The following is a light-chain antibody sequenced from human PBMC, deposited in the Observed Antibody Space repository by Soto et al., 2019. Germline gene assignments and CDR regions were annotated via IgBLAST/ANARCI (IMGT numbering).Light chain of an antibody. CDR2: DNN. Sequence: QSVLTQPPSVSAAPGQKVTISCSGSSSNIGNNYVSWYQQLPGTAPKLLIYDNNKRPSGIPDRFSGSKSGTSATLGITGLQTGDQGGYYCGTWDSSLSAWVFGTGTKVT. CDR3: GTWDSSLSAWV. V-gene: IGLV1-51*01. J-gene: IGLJ1*01. CDR1: SSNIGNNY.